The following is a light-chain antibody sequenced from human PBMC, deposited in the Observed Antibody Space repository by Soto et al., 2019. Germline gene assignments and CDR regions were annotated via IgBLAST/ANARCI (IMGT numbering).Light chain of an antibody. Sequence: VQMYLSPSSVSANVGDRVTITCQASQDISNYLNWYQQKPGKAPKLLIYDASNLETGVPSRFSGSGSGTDFTFTISSLQPEDIATYYCQQSYSTPIPFGQGGRLEV. CDR2: DAS. J-gene: IGKJ5*01. CDR1: QDISNY. V-gene: IGKV1-33*01. CDR3: QQSYSTPIP.